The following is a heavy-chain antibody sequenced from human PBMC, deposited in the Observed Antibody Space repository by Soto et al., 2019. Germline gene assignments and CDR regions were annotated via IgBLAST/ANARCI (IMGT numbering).Heavy chain of an antibody. CDR2: IFHREST. CDR1: GGSFSGYY. V-gene: IGHV4-34*01. Sequence: SETLSLTCAVYGGSFSGYYWSWIRQPPGKGLEWIGEIFHRESTNYNPSLKSRVTISVDTSKNQFSLKLSSVTAADTAVYYCARGGDYGDFERFDYWGQGTLVTVSS. J-gene: IGHJ4*02. CDR3: ARGGDYGDFERFDY. D-gene: IGHD4-17*01.